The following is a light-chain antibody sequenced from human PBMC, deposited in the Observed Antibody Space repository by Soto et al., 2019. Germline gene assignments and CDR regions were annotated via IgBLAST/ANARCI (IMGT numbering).Light chain of an antibody. CDR1: QSVVDSSNNKDY. CDR2: WAS. CDR3: QQYYSIPKT. V-gene: IGKV4-1*01. Sequence: DIMMPQSPDSLAVSLGEPATINCKSSQSVVDSSNNKDYLTWYQQKPGQPPKLLIYWASTRESGVPDRFSGTGSGTDFTLTISSLQAEDVAVYYCQQYYSIPKTFGQGTKVDIK. J-gene: IGKJ1*01.